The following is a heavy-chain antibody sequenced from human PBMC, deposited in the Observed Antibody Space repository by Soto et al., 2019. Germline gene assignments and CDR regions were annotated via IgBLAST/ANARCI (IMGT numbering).Heavy chain of an antibody. CDR2: ISGSGSNT. J-gene: IGHJ5*02. CDR1: GFTFSSYA. CDR3: AKDYGDSDWFDP. D-gene: IGHD4-17*01. V-gene: IGHV3-23*01. Sequence: EVQLLESGGGLVQPGGSLRLSCVASGFTFSSYAMSWVRQAPGKGLEWVSAISGSGSNTNYEDSVKGRFTISRDNSKNTLYLQMNSLRAEDTAVYYCAKDYGDSDWFDPWGQGTLVTVSS.